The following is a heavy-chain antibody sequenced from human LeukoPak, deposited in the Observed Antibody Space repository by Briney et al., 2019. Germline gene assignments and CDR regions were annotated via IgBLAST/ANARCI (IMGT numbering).Heavy chain of an antibody. V-gene: IGHV3-11*01. Sequence: GGSLRLSCAASGFTFSDYYMSWIRQAPGKGLEWVSYISSSGSSIYYADSVKGRFTISRDNAKNSLYLQMSSLRAEDTAVYYCARDYRGTYLDSWGQGTLDTVSS. CDR3: ARDYRGTYLDS. J-gene: IGHJ4*02. CDR1: GFTFSDYY. CDR2: ISSSGSSI. D-gene: IGHD1-26*01.